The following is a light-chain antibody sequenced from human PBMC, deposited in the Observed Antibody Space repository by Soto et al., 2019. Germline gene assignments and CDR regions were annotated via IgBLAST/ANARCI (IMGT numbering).Light chain of an antibody. V-gene: IGKV1-5*03. J-gene: IGKJ1*01. CDR2: EAS. Sequence: DIQMTQSPSTLSASVGDRVTITCRASQSISGSLAWYQQKPGKAPNLLIYEASNLKSGVPSRFSGSGSGTDYTITISSLQPDDSASYYCQQYNGYWTFGQGTRVEIK. CDR1: QSISGS. CDR3: QQYNGYWT.